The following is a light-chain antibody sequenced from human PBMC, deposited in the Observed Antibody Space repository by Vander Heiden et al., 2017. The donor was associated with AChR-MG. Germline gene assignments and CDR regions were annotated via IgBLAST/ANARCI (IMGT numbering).Light chain of an antibody. CDR3: SSYTSSSTYV. CDR1: SSDVGGYNY. Sequence: PGQSITISCTGTSSDVGGYNYVSWYQQHPGKAPKLMIYDVSNRPSGVSNRFSGSKSGNTASLTISGLQAEDEADYYCSSYTSSSTYVFGTGTKVTVL. CDR2: DVS. J-gene: IGLJ1*01. V-gene: IGLV2-14*04.